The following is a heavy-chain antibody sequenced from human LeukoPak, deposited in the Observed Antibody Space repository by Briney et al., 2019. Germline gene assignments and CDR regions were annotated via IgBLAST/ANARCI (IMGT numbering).Heavy chain of an antibody. V-gene: IGHV4-59*08. J-gene: IGHJ2*01. Sequence: SETLSLTCTVSGGSISSYYWSWIRQPPGKGLEWIGYIYYSGSTNYNPSLKSRVTISVDASKDQFSLKLSSVTAADTAVYYCARQGGGFWYFDLWGRGTLVTVSS. CDR1: GGSISSYY. CDR3: ARQGGGFWYFDL. CDR2: IYYSGST. D-gene: IGHD6-25*01.